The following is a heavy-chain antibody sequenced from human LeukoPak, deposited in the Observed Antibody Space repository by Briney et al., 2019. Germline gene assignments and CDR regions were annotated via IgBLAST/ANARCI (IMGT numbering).Heavy chain of an antibody. CDR1: GYTFTSFD. D-gene: IGHD6-19*01. CDR3: ARRGAGTHFDY. CDR2: MNPNSDNT. J-gene: IGHJ4*02. Sequence: ASVKVSCKASGYTFTSFDINWVRQATGQGLQWMGWMNPNSDNTAYARKFQGRVSMTWNTSISTAYMELSSLRSEDTAVYYCARRGAGTHFDYWGQGTLVTVSS. V-gene: IGHV1-8*01.